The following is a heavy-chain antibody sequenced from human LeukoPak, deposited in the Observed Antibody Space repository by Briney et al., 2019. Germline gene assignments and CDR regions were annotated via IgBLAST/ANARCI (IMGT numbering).Heavy chain of an antibody. CDR1: GYTFTSYD. CDR2: MNPNSGNT. CDR3: ARVLSYYAYYFDY. J-gene: IGHJ4*02. V-gene: IGHV1-8*01. Sequence: ASVKVSCKASGYTFTSYDINWVRQATGQGLEWMGWMNPNSGNTGYAQKFQGRVTMTRNTSISTAYMELSSLRSEDTAVYYCARVLSYYAYYFDYWGQGTLVTVSS. D-gene: IGHD3-10*01.